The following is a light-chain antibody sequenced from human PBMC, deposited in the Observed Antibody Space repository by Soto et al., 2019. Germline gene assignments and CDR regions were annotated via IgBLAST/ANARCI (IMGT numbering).Light chain of an antibody. Sequence: DIQMTQSPSSLSASVGYRFTITCHASQDMSNYLNWYQQKPGKAPKLLIYGASNLETGVPSRFSGSGSGTDFTFTISSLQPEDIATYFCQQYDNLPITFGQGTRLEIK. V-gene: IGKV1-33*01. CDR3: QQYDNLPIT. J-gene: IGKJ5*01. CDR1: QDMSNY. CDR2: GAS.